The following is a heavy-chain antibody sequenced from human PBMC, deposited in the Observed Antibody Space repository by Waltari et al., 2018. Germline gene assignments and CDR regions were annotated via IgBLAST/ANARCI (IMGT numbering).Heavy chain of an antibody. CDR2: IYYSGST. Sequence: QLQLQESGPGLVKPSETLSLTCTLSGGSISSSSYYWAWIRQPPGKGLEWIGSIYYSGSTDYNPSLKSRVTISVDTSKNQFSLKLSSVTAADTAVYYCARREAARHFDYWGQGTLVTVSS. D-gene: IGHD6-6*01. V-gene: IGHV4-39*01. CDR3: ARREAARHFDY. CDR1: GGSISSSSYY. J-gene: IGHJ4*02.